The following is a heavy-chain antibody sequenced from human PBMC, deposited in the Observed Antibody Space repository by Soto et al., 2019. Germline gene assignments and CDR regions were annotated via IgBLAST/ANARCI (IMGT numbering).Heavy chain of an antibody. CDR3: ARRYGSAIDY. D-gene: IGHD1-26*01. J-gene: IGHJ4*02. Sequence: SETLSLTCTVSGGTISSWYWSWIRQPPGKGLEWIGYIYYSGGTNCNPSLKSRVTISVDTSKNQFSLKLSSVTAADTAVYYCARRYGSAIDYWGQGTLVTVSS. V-gene: IGHV4-59*08. CDR1: GGTISSWY. CDR2: IYYSGGT.